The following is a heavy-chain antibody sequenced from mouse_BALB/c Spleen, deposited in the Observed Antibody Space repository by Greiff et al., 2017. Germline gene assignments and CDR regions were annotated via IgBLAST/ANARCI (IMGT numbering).Heavy chain of an antibody. J-gene: IGHJ4*01. CDR2: IWAGGST. CDR1: GFSLTSYG. Sequence: QVQLKESGPGLVAPSQSLSITCTVSGFSLTSYGVHWVRQPPGKGLEWLGVIWAGGSTNYNSALMSRLSISKDNSKSQVFLKMNSLQTDDTAMYYCARDYYGSSYYYYAMDYWGQGTSVTVSS. CDR3: ARDYYGSSYYYYAMDY. V-gene: IGHV2-9*02. D-gene: IGHD1-1*01.